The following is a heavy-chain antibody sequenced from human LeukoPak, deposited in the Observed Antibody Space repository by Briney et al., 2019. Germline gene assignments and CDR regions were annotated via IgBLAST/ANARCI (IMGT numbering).Heavy chain of an antibody. CDR2: INHSGST. D-gene: IGHD3-10*01. Sequence: SETLSLTCAVYGGSFSGYYWSWIRQPPGKGLEWIGEINHSGSTNYNPSLKSRVTISVDTSKNQFSLKLSSVTAADTAVYYCAREEAYYGSGSYHLDYWSQGTLVTVSS. V-gene: IGHV4-34*01. J-gene: IGHJ4*02. CDR3: AREEAYYGSGSYHLDY. CDR1: GGSFSGYY.